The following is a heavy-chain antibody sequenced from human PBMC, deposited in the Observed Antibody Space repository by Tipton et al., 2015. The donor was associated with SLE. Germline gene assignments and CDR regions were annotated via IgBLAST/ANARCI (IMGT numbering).Heavy chain of an antibody. D-gene: IGHD2-21*01. J-gene: IGHJ5*02. CDR3: VRGHPHIVVLIGGGWFDP. V-gene: IGHV4-59*12. CDR1: GGSISSYF. CDR2: IYYSGST. Sequence: LRLSCTVSGGSISSYFWSWIRQPPGKGLEWIGYIYYSGSTNYSPSLKSRLTISIDMSKNQFSLKLTSVTAADTAIYYCVRGHPHIVVLIGGGWFDPWGQGTLVTVSS.